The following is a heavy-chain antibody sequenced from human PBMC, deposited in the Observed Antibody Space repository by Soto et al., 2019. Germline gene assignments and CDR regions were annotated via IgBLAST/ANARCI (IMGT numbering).Heavy chain of an antibody. CDR2: ISYDGTIT. CDR1: GFTISNYG. D-gene: IGHD2-2*01. V-gene: IGHV3-30-3*01. Sequence: LRLSCAASGFTISNYGMHWVRQAPGKGLEWVAVISYDGTITYYADSVKGRFTISRDNSKNTRYLQMNSLRTEDTAVYYCATTRVGPCSSSICFSGIFDGMDVWGQGTTVTVSS. CDR3: ATTRVGPCSSSICFSGIFDGMDV. J-gene: IGHJ6*02.